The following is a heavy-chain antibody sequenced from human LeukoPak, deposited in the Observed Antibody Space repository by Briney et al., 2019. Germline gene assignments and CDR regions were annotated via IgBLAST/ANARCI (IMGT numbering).Heavy chain of an antibody. Sequence: PGGSLRLSCAASGFSVSDHYVSWIRQAPGKGLEWLSYTSSSSNRVYYAASVKGRFTISRDNARNSLSLHMNSLRAEDTAVYYCARDLRTRYRSDAFDIWGLGTMVTVSS. CDR2: TSSSSNRV. CDR3: ARDLRTRYRSDAFDI. CDR1: GFSVSDHY. D-gene: IGHD5-18*01. V-gene: IGHV3-11*01. J-gene: IGHJ3*02.